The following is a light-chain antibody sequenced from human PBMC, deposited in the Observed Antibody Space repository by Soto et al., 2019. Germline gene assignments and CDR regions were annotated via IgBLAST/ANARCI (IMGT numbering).Light chain of an antibody. J-gene: IGKJ2*01. CDR2: ASF. V-gene: IGKV1-39*01. CDR1: QSISSF. CDR3: QQNYSTPYT. Sequence: DIQMTQSPSSLSVSVGDRVSITCRASQSISSFLHWYQQKPGKAPNLLIYASFTLQSGVPSRFSGSGSGTDFTLTISSLQPEDSATYYCQQNYSTPYTFGQGTKLEIK.